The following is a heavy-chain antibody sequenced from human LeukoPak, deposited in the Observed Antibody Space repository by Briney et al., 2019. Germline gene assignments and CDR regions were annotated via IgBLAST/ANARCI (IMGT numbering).Heavy chain of an antibody. D-gene: IGHD6-13*01. J-gene: IGHJ4*02. Sequence: GESLKISSKGSGYRFTNYWIGWVRQMPGKGLEWMGMIYPGDSDTRYRPSFQGQVTISADKSISTAYLQWSSLKASDTAMYYCARRSGPLVYFFFDYWGQGTLVTVSS. CDR1: GYRFTNYW. V-gene: IGHV5-51*01. CDR2: IYPGDSDT. CDR3: ARRSGPLVYFFFDY.